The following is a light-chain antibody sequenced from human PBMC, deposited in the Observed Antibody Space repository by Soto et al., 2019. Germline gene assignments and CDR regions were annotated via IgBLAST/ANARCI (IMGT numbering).Light chain of an antibody. V-gene: IGKV3-15*01. CDR1: QSVSSN. CDR3: QQYNNWPPYT. CDR2: GAS. J-gene: IGKJ2*01. Sequence: EIVMTQSPATLSVSPGERATLSCRASQSVSSNLAWYQQKPGQAPRLLIYGASTKATGIPARFSGSGSGTKFTLTFSSLQSEDFAVYYCQQYNNWPPYTFGQGTKVDIK.